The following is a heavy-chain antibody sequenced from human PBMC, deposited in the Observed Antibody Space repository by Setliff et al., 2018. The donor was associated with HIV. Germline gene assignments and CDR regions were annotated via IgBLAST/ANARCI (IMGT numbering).Heavy chain of an antibody. Sequence: GGSLRLSCVASRFTFNDYWMSWVRQAPGKGLEWVANIDREGSETNYVDSVKGRFTISRDNSKNTLYLQMNSLRAEDTAVYYCAKCGGVTCYSASWYFDYWGQGTLVTVS. CDR2: IDREGSET. D-gene: IGHD2-15*01. V-gene: IGHV3-7*01. CDR3: AKCGGVTCYSASWYFDY. CDR1: RFTFNDYW. J-gene: IGHJ4*02.